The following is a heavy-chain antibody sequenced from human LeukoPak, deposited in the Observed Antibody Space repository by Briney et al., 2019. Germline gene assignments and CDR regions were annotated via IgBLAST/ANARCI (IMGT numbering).Heavy chain of an antibody. Sequence: PSETLSLTCAVSGYSISSGYYWGWIRQPPGKGLEWIGSIYHSGSTYYNPSLKSRVTISVDTSKNQFSLKLSSVTAADTAVYYCARFGEYYYDSSGYYYEPYYFDYWGQGTLVTGSS. V-gene: IGHV4-38-2*01. CDR1: GYSISSGYY. CDR3: ARFGEYYYDSSGYYYEPYYFDY. D-gene: IGHD3-22*01. J-gene: IGHJ4*02. CDR2: IYHSGST.